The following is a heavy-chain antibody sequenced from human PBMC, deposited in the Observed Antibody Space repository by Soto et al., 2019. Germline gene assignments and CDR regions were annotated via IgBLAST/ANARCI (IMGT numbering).Heavy chain of an antibody. CDR2: IRGSGGST. Sequence: EVQLLESGGGLVQPGGSLRLSCAASGFTFSSYAMSWVRQAPGRGLEWVSAIRGSGGSTYYADSVKGRFTISRDNSKNTLYLQMNSLRAEDTAVYYCARRSSGWYFDYWGQGTLVTVSS. D-gene: IGHD6-19*01. V-gene: IGHV3-23*01. CDR1: GFTFSSYA. J-gene: IGHJ4*02. CDR3: ARRSSGWYFDY.